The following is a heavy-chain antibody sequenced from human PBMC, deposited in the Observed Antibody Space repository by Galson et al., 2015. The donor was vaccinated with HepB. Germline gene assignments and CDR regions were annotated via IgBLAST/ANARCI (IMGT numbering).Heavy chain of an antibody. CDR2: IYGGGST. V-gene: IGHV3-53*01. D-gene: IGHD6-13*01. CDR3: ARDVSSSYYYGMDV. CDR1: GFTVSSNY. Sequence: SLRLSCAASGFTVSSNYMSWVRQAPGKGLEWVSIIYGGGSTYYADSVKGRFTISRDSSKNTLYLQMNSLRVEDTAVYYCARDVSSSYYYGMDVWGRGTTVTVSS. J-gene: IGHJ6*02.